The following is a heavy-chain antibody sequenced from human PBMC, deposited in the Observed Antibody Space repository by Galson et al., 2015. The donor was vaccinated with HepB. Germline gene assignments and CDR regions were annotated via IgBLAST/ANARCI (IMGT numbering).Heavy chain of an antibody. D-gene: IGHD6-19*01. CDR3: ARGGAVALDLYSSGWYEDY. J-gene: IGHJ4*02. CDR1: GYTFTSYA. V-gene: IGHV1-18*01. Sequence: SVKVSCKASGYTFTSYAMHWVRQAPGQRLEWMGWISAYNGNTNYAQKLQGRVTMTTDTSTSTAYMELRSLRSDDTAVYYCARGGAVALDLYSSGWYEDYWGQGTLVTVSS. CDR2: ISAYNGNT.